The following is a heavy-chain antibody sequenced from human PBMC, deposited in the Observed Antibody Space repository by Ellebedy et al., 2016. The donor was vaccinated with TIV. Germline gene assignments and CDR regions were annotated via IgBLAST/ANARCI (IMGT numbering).Heavy chain of an antibody. CDR1: GFTFSGYW. V-gene: IGHV3-74*01. Sequence: PGGSLRLSCAGSGFTFSGYWMYWVRQAPGKGLVWVSRINTDGSITNYADSVKGRFTISRDNAKSTLYLEMNSLRAEDTAVYYCARDGVRTTPIDYWGQGTLVTVSS. J-gene: IGHJ4*02. CDR3: ARDGVRTTPIDY. CDR2: INTDGSIT. D-gene: IGHD1-7*01.